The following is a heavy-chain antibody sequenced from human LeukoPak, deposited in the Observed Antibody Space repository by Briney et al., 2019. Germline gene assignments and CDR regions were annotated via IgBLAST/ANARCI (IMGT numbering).Heavy chain of an antibody. CDR1: GGSISSYY. CDR2: IYYSGST. D-gene: IGHD2-2*01. Sequence: PSETLSLTCTVSGGSISSYYWSWIRQPPGKGLEWIGYIYYSGSTNYNPSLKSRVTISVDTSKNQFSLKLSSVTAADTAVYYCARRGRGTRTFDYWGQGTLVTVSS. CDR3: ARRGRGTRTFDY. V-gene: IGHV4-59*01. J-gene: IGHJ4*02.